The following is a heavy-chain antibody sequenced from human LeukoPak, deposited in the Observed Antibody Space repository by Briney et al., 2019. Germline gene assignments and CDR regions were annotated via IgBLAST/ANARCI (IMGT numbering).Heavy chain of an antibody. J-gene: IGHJ5*02. CDR1: GFSFSKYS. V-gene: IGHV3-21*01. CDR3: ARDPRDIVVVVAATVGNWFDP. CDR2: ISGSSTYI. D-gene: IGHD2-15*01. Sequence: GGSLRLSCAASGFSFSKYSMNWVRQAPGKGLEWVSSISGSSTYIHYADSVKGRFTISRDNAKNSLYLQMNSLRGEDTAVYYCARDPRDIVVVVAATVGNWFDPWGQGTLVTVSS.